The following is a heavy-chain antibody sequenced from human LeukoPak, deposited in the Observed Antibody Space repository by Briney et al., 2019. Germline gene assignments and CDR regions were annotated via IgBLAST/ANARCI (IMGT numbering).Heavy chain of an antibody. Sequence: SQTLSLTCTVSGGSISSGDYYWTWIRQPAGTGLEWIGRIYSSGSTNYNPSLKSRLTISLDTSKNQFSLKLSSVTAADTAVYYCARGNWNYFDYWGQGTLVPVSS. V-gene: IGHV4-61*02. J-gene: IGHJ4*02. CDR2: IYSSGST. CDR1: GGSISSGDYY. D-gene: IGHD1-20*01. CDR3: ARGNWNYFDY.